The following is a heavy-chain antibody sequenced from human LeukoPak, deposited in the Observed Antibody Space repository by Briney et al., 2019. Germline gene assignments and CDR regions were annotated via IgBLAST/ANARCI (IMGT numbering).Heavy chain of an antibody. J-gene: IGHJ4*02. Sequence: GGSLRLSCAAAEFTFSSYTMNWVREAPGKALEWVSSISSSSSYIHYVDSVKGRFTISRDNAKNSLYLQMNSLRAEDTAVYYCARRASTAGFGYWGQGTLVTVSS. D-gene: IGHD2-2*01. CDR1: EFTFSSYT. CDR2: ISSSSSYI. CDR3: ARRASTAGFGY. V-gene: IGHV3-21*01.